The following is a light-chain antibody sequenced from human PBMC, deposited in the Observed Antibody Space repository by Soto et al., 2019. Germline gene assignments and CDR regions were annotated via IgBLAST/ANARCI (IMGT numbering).Light chain of an antibody. J-gene: IGLJ2*01. CDR1: RSDIGAYNF. CDR3: TSWTTSTTMI. Sequence: QSVVTQPASVSGSPGQSITISCTGTRSDIGAYNFVSWYQQHPGKAPKLMLYDVNIRPSGVSNRFSGSKSGNTASLTISGLQAEDEADYYCTSWTTSTTMIFGGGTKVTVL. V-gene: IGLV2-14*03. CDR2: DVN.